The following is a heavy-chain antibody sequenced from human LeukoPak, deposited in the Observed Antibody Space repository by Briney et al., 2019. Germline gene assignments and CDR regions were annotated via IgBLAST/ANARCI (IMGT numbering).Heavy chain of an antibody. D-gene: IGHD6-19*01. CDR1: GFTFSSYA. V-gene: IGHV3-23*01. CDR3: ANLDIAVAGTEETIDY. J-gene: IGHJ4*02. Sequence: GGSLRLSCAASGFTFSSYAMSWVRQAPGKGLEWVSAISGSGGSTYYADSVKGRFTISRDNSKNTLYLQMNSLRAEDTAVYYCANLDIAVAGTEETIDYGGQGTLVSVSS. CDR2: ISGSGGST.